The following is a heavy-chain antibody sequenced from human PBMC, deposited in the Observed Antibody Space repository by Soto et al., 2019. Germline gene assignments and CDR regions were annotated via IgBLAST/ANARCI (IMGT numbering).Heavy chain of an antibody. CDR3: AREWGFGYSEY. V-gene: IGHV4-59*01. CDR1: GGSISSYY. CDR2: IYDSGST. J-gene: IGHJ4*02. Sequence: QVQLQESGPGLVKPSETLSLTCTVSGGSISSYYWSWIRQPPGKGLEWIGYIYDSGSTNYNPSLKRRVTISVDTSKNQFSLKLSSVTAADTAVYYCAREWGFGYSEYWGQGTLVTVSS. D-gene: IGHD5-12*01.